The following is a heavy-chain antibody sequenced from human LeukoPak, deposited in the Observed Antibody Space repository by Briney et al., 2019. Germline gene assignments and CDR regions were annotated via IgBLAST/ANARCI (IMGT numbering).Heavy chain of an antibody. Sequence: PGGSLRLSCAASGFTFRDYWMSWVRQAPGKGLEWVANIKQDGSESHYVDSVKGRFTISRDNAKNSVSLQMNSLRAEDTAVYYCARLNSNGFDIWGQGTMVTISS. CDR1: GFTFRDYW. V-gene: IGHV3-7*01. CDR3: ARLNSNGFDI. CDR2: IKQDGSES. J-gene: IGHJ3*02. D-gene: IGHD4-23*01.